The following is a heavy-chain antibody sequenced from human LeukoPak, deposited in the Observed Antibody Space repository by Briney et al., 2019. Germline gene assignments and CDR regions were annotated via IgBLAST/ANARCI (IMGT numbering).Heavy chain of an antibody. D-gene: IGHD1-26*01. Sequence: GASVKVSCKASGGTFSSYAISWVRQAPGQGLEWMGRIIPILGIANYAQKFQGRVTITADKSTSTAYMELSSLRSEDTAVYYCARDQDLLGMDVWGQGTTVTVSS. CDR3: ARDQDLLGMDV. CDR2: IIPILGIA. J-gene: IGHJ6*02. CDR1: GGTFSSYA. V-gene: IGHV1-69*04.